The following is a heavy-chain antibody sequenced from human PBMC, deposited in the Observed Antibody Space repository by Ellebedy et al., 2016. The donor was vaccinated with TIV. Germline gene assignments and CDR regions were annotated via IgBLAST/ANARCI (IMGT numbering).Heavy chain of an antibody. D-gene: IGHD3-10*01. Sequence: PGGSLRLSCAASGFTFIRNWMSWVRQAPGKGLEWVANINQDGSAKYYVDSVKGRFTISRDNAKNSLYLQMNSLRAEDTAIYYCARYAVGAYYFDYWGQGTLVTVSS. V-gene: IGHV3-7*04. CDR1: GFTFIRNW. CDR2: INQDGSAK. CDR3: ARYAVGAYYFDY. J-gene: IGHJ4*02.